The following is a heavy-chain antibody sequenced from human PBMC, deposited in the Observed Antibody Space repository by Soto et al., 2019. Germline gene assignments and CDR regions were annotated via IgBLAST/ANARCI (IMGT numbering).Heavy chain of an antibody. Sequence: QLQLQESGPGLVKPSETLSLTCTVSGGSISSGFYYWGWIRQPPGKGLEYLGRQYSSGSTYYTPSLTCRVTILVDTSKNQFARKLSSVTAAATAVYFCARGDDFAGNDYFDYWGQGTLVTVSS. CDR3: ARGDDFAGNDYFDY. J-gene: IGHJ4*02. V-gene: IGHV4-39*01. CDR2: QYSSGST. D-gene: IGHD3-16*01. CDR1: GGSISSGFYY.